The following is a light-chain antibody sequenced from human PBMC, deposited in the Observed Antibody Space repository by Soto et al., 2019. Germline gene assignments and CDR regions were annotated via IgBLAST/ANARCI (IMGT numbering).Light chain of an antibody. Sequence: DIQMTQSPSSLSASLGDRVTITCRASQGIGIYLAWYQQKPGKVPKLLIYAASTLQSEVPSRFSGRGSGTDYPLTISSLQPEDVATHYCQKYNSAPRTFGQGTRVEI. J-gene: IGKJ1*01. CDR2: AAS. V-gene: IGKV1-27*01. CDR1: QGIGIY. CDR3: QKYNSAPRT.